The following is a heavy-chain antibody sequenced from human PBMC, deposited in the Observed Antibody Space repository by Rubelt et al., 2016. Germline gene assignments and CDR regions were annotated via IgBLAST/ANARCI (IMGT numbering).Heavy chain of an antibody. Sequence: GESLKISCKGSGYSFTSYWIGWVRQIPGKGLEWMGIIYPGDSDTKYSPSFQGQVTISADKSISTAYLQWSSLKASDTAMYYCARHFAYCGGDCYLYGMDVWGQGTTVTVSS. CDR3: ARHFAYCGGDCYLYGMDV. CDR2: IYPGDSDT. CDR1: GYSFTSYW. J-gene: IGHJ6*02. D-gene: IGHD2-21*01. V-gene: IGHV5-51*01.